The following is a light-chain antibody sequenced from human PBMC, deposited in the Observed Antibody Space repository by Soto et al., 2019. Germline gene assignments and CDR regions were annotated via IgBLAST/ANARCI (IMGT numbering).Light chain of an antibody. V-gene: IGKV3-11*01. CDR3: QQRSTWPLFT. CDR2: YAS. Sequence: VLTQSPATLFLSPGERATLSCRASQTVSRYLAWYQQKPGQAPRLLIYYASNRATGIPARFSGSGSGTDYTLTISSLEPEDLAVYYCQQRSTWPLFTFGGGTKVEI. J-gene: IGKJ4*01. CDR1: QTVSRY.